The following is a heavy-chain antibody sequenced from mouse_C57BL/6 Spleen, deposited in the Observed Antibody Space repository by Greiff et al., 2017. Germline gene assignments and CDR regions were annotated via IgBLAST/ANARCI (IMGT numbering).Heavy chain of an antibody. Sequence: EVQVVESGGDLVKPGGSLKLSCAASGFTFSSYGMSWVRQTPDKRLEWVATISSGGSYTYYPDSVKGRFTISRDNAKNTLYLQMSSLKSEDTAMYYCARPSYYFDYWGQGTTLTVSS. V-gene: IGHV5-6*01. J-gene: IGHJ2*01. CDR2: ISSGGSYT. D-gene: IGHD6-1*01. CDR3: ARPSYYFDY. CDR1: GFTFSSYG.